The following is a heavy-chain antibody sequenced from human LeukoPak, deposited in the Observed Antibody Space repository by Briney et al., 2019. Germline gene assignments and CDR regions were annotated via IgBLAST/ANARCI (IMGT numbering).Heavy chain of an antibody. J-gene: IGHJ6*03. CDR3: ARVTRTYMDV. CDR2: IKQDGSEK. V-gene: IGHV3-7*01. CDR1: GFTFSTYG. Sequence: GGSLRLSCAATGFTFSTYGMHWVRQAPGKGLEWVANIKQDGSEKYYVDSVKGRFTISRDNAKNSLYLQMNSLRAEDTAVYYCARVTRTYMDVWGKGTTVTVSS.